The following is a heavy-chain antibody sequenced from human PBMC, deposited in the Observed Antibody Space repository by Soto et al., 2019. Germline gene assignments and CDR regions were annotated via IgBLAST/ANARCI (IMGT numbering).Heavy chain of an antibody. CDR1: GFSFTASGVG. D-gene: IGHD2-8*02. Sequence: QITLKESGPTLVKPSQTVTLTCTFSGFSFTASGVGGGWIRQPPGKPLEWLALLYWDDDKRYSPSLQTKLTITRDTSKNQVVLTMTNRGFEDTATYYCARSYCTGSRCYGLDYWGQGTLVTVSS. V-gene: IGHV2-5*02. J-gene: IGHJ4*02. CDR3: ARSYCTGSRCYGLDY. CDR2: LYWDDDK.